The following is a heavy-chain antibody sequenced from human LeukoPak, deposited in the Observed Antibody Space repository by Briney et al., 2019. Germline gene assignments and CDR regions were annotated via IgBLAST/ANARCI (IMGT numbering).Heavy chain of an antibody. CDR1: GYTFTGYY. V-gene: IGHV1-2*02. CDR2: INPNSGGT. D-gene: IGHD3-22*01. J-gene: IGHJ4*02. CDR3: ARVRITMIVVVITPPDY. Sequence: ASVNVSCKASGYTFTGYYMHWVRQAPGQGREWMGWINPNSGGTNYAQKFQGRVTMTRDTSNSTAYMELSRLRSDDTAVYYCARVRITMIVVVITPPDYWGQGTLVTVSS.